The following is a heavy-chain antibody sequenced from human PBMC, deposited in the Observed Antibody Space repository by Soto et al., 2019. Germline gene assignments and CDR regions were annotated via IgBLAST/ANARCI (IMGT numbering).Heavy chain of an antibody. D-gene: IGHD2-15*01. CDR1: GGSISSSRCC. V-gene: IGHV4-61*01. Sequence: SETLSLTCTVYGGSISSSRCCWGWIRQAPGEGLEWIGYIYYSGSTNYIPSLKSRVTISVDTSKNQFSLKLSSVTAADTAVYYCAREGSYGSFGYWGQGTLVTVSS. J-gene: IGHJ4*02. CDR3: AREGSYGSFGY. CDR2: IYYSGST.